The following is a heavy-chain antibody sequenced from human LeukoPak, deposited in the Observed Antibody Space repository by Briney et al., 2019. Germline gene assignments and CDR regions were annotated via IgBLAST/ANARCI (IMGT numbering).Heavy chain of an antibody. Sequence: SETLSLTCTISGGSISSYYWSWIRQPAGKGLEWIGPIYTSGSTNYNPSLKSRVTMSVDTSKNQFSLKLSSVTAADTAVYYCARVSYYYGSGSYLVDYWGQGTLVTVSS. D-gene: IGHD3-10*01. CDR2: IYTSGST. CDR3: ARVSYYYGSGSYLVDY. J-gene: IGHJ4*02. V-gene: IGHV4-4*07. CDR1: GGSISSYY.